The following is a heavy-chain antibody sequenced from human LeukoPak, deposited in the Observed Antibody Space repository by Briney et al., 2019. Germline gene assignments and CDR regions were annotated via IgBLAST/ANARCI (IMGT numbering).Heavy chain of an antibody. CDR1: GGSISSYY. J-gene: IGHJ4*02. CDR2: IYYSGST. D-gene: IGHD3-10*01. CDR3: ASNYYGSGSLDY. Sequence: SETLPLTCTVSGGSISSYYWSWIRQPPGKGLEWIGYIYYSGSTNYNPSLKSRVTISVDTSKNQFSLKLSSVTAADTAVYYCASNYYGSGSLDYWGQGNLVTVSS. V-gene: IGHV4-59*08.